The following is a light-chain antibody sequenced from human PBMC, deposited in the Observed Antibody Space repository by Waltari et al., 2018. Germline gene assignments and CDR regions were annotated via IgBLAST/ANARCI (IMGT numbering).Light chain of an antibody. Sequence: QTVVTQEPSLSVSPGGTVTLTCGLSSGSVSAAPYPNWFQQPPGQAPRTLTSDTTPRSSGVPDRCSGSILDNKAALTITGAQAEDECDYYCALSMGSGIWVFGGGTKLTVL. CDR3: ALSMGSGIWV. V-gene: IGLV8-61*01. J-gene: IGLJ3*02. CDR2: DTT. CDR1: SGSVSAAPY.